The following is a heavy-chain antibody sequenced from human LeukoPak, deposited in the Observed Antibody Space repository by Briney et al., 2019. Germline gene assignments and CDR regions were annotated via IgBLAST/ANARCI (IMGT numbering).Heavy chain of an antibody. V-gene: IGHV4-39*01. CDR3: ARTYYYGSGSSYFDP. Sequence: SETLSLTCTVSGGSISSSSYYWGWIRQPPGKGLEWIGSIYHGGSTHYNPSLKSQVTISVDTSKNQFSLNLTSVTAADTAVYYCARTYYYGSGSSYFDPWGQGTLVTVSS. D-gene: IGHD3-10*01. CDR1: GGSISSSSYY. J-gene: IGHJ5*02. CDR2: IYHGGST.